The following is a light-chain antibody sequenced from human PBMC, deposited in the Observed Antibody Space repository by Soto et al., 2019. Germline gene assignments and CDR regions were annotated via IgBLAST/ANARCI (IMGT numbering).Light chain of an antibody. CDR1: SSNIGTNT. V-gene: IGLV1-44*01. CDR3: AAWDGSLNGVL. J-gene: IGLJ2*01. Sequence: QSVLTQPPSASGTPGQRVTISCSGSSSNIGTNTVNWYQQLPGSAPKFLIYSNNQRPSGVPDQFSGSKSGTSAALAISGLQPDDEADYYCAAWDGSLNGVLFGGGTKLTVL. CDR2: SNN.